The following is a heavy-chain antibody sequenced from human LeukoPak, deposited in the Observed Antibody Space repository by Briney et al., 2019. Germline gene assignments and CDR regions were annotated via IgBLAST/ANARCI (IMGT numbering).Heavy chain of an antibody. CDR2: ISAYNGNT. J-gene: IGHJ4*02. CDR1: GYTFTSYG. CDR3: ARGTYSSSFESLDY. D-gene: IGHD6-6*01. Sequence: ASVKVSCKASGYTFTSYGISWVRQAPGQGLEWMGWISAYNGNTNYAQKLQGRVTMTTDTSTGTAYVELRSLRSDDTAVYYCARGTYSSSFESLDYWGQGTLVTVSS. V-gene: IGHV1-18*01.